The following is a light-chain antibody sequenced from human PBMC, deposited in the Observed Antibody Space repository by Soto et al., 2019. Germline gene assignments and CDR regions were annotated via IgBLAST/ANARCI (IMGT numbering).Light chain of an antibody. CDR2: AAS. CDR3: QQSYSTPYT. J-gene: IGKJ2*01. CDR1: QSISSY. Sequence: DIQMTQSPSSLSASVGDRVTITCRASQSISSYLNWYQQKPGKAPKLLIYAASSLQSGVPSRFSGSGSGTDFTLTISSLQPEDVATYDCQQSYSTPYTFGQGTKLEIK. V-gene: IGKV1-39*01.